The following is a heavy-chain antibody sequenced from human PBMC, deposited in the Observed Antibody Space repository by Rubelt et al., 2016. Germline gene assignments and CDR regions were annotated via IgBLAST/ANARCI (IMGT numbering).Heavy chain of an antibody. D-gene: IGHD2-21*01. CDR1: GGSISSSSYY. Sequence: QVQLQESGPGLAKPSETLSLTCTVSGGSISSSSYYWGWIRQPPGKGLEWIGSIYYSGSTYYNPSLKSRVTISVDTSKNQFSLKLSSVTAADTAVYYCARAGHIVALRGEYFQHWGQGTLVTVSS. J-gene: IGHJ1*01. CDR3: ARAGHIVALRGEYFQH. CDR2: IYYSGST. V-gene: IGHV4-39*07.